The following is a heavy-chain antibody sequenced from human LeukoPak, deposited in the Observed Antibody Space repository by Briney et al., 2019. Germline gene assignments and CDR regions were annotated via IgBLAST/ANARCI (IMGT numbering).Heavy chain of an antibody. CDR3: AREREDIVVVVAPNRGYFDY. CDR2: IYYSGST. Sequence: SETLSLTCTVSGGSISSGGYYWSWIRQHPGKGLEWIGYIYYSGSTYYNPSLKSRVTISVDTSKNQFSLKLSSVTAADTAVYYCAREREDIVVVVAPNRGYFDYWGQGTLVTVSS. D-gene: IGHD2-15*01. J-gene: IGHJ4*02. CDR1: GGSISSGGYY. V-gene: IGHV4-31*03.